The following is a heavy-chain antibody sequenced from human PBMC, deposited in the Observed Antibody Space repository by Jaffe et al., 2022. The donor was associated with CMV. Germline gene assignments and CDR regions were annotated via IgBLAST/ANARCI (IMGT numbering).Heavy chain of an antibody. D-gene: IGHD3-10*01. J-gene: IGHJ4*02. CDR1: GFTFDDFA. V-gene: IGHV3-9*01. Sequence: EVELVESGGGLVQPGRSLRLSCAASGFTFDDFAMHWVRQVPGKGLEWVSGISWNSGSIGYVDSVKGRFTISRDNTKNSLYLQMNSLRPEDTAFYYCAKDSKPTGYYGSGSYKFDSWGRGTLVTVSS. CDR3: AKDSKPTGYYGSGSYKFDS. CDR2: ISWNSGSI.